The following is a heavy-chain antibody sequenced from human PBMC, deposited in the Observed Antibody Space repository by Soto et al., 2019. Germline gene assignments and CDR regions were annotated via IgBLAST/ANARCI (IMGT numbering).Heavy chain of an antibody. V-gene: IGHV3-23*01. Sequence: GGSLRLSCAASEFTSSSYAMSWVRQAPGKGLEWVSTISGSGGSTYYADSVKGRFTISRDNSKNTLYLQMNSLRVEDTALYYCAKEWESYRYGWSLDAFDIWGRGTMVTVSS. J-gene: IGHJ3*02. D-gene: IGHD3-16*02. CDR2: ISGSGGST. CDR1: EFTSSSYA. CDR3: AKEWESYRYGWSLDAFDI.